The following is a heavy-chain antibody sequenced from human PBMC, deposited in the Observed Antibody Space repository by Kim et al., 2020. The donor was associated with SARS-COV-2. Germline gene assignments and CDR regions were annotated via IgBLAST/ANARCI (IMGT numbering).Heavy chain of an antibody. D-gene: IGHD1-26*01. V-gene: IGHV1-69*04. CDR3: ARGNFFGGSYSYFDY. Sequence: KFQGRVTITADKSTSTAYMELSSLRSEDTAVYYCARGNFFGGSYSYFDYWGHGTLVTVSS. J-gene: IGHJ4*01.